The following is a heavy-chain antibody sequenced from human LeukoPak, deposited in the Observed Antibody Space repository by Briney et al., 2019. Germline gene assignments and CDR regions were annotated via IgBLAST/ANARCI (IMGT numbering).Heavy chain of an antibody. CDR1: GYTFTDYY. D-gene: IGHD3-16*01. Sequence: ASVKVSCKTSGYTFTDYYMHWVRQAPGQGLEWMGWIIPNSGGTNYAQKFQGRVTMTRDTSVSTAYLELSRLRSDDTAVYYCARVPMITFGGLVISSNYFDYWGQGTLVTVST. V-gene: IGHV1-2*02. CDR2: IIPNSGGT. CDR3: ARVPMITFGGLVISSNYFDY. J-gene: IGHJ4*02.